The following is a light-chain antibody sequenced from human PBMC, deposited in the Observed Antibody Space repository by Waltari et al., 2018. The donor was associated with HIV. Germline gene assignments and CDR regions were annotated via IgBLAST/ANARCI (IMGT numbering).Light chain of an antibody. CDR1: SSDIGSHTF. Sequence: QSALTQPASVSGSPGQSITVSCTGTSSDIGSHTFVSWYQQTPGTAPKLVIYEVNNRPSVISNRFSGSKSGTTASLTISGLQTEDEAHYYCSSFTTSNTLLFGGGTKVTVL. V-gene: IGLV2-14*01. J-gene: IGLJ2*01. CDR2: EVN. CDR3: SSFTTSNTLL.